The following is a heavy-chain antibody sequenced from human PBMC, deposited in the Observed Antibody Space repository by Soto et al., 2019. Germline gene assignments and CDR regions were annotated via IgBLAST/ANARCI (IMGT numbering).Heavy chain of an antibody. D-gene: IGHD6-13*01. V-gene: IGHV1-69*13. CDR1: GGTFSSYA. CDR3: ARVRPLRALIAAAGEGFYYGMDV. J-gene: IGHJ6*02. Sequence: SVKVSCKASGGTFSSYAISWVRQAPGQGLEWMGGIIPIFGTANYAQKFQGRVTITADESTSTAYMELSSLRSEDTAVYYCARVRPLRALIAAAGEGFYYGMDVWGQGTTVTVSS. CDR2: IIPIFGTA.